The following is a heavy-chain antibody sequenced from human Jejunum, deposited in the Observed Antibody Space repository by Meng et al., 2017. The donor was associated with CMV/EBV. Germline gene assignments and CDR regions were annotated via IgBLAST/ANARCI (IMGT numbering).Heavy chain of an antibody. J-gene: IGHJ5*02. CDR1: DFIVSSDY. CDR2: IYSGGST. Sequence: EVQLVESXXALIQPGGSLRLSCAASDFIVSSDYMSWVRQAPGKGLEWVSVIYSGGSTYYADSVKGRFTISRDDSKNTLYLQMNSLRAEDAAIYYCVAQSGYPKGWFDPWGQGTLVTVSS. D-gene: IGHD3-3*01. CDR3: VAQSGYPKGWFDP. V-gene: IGHV3-53*01.